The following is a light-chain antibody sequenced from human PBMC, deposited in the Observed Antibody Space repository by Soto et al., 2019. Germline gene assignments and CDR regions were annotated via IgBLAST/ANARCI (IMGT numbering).Light chain of an antibody. J-gene: IGLJ3*02. CDR3: SLYTSSSTWV. CDR2: RNN. V-gene: IGLV1-47*01. Sequence: QSVLTQPPSASGTPGQRVTISCSGSSSNIGSNYVYWYHQLPGTAPKLVIYRNNQRPSGVPDRISGSKSGTSASLAISGLRSEDEADYYCSLYTSSSTWVFGGGTKLTVL. CDR1: SSNIGSNY.